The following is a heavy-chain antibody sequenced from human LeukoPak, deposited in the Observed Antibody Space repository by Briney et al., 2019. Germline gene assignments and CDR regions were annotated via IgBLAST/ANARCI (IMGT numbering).Heavy chain of an antibody. J-gene: IGHJ4*02. CDR2: VYYSGNT. V-gene: IGHV4-59*01. CDR1: GGSISSYY. CDR3: AGGHYPLEY. D-gene: IGHD1-26*01. Sequence: SETLSLTCTVSGGSISSYYWGWIRQPPGKGLEWIGYVYYSGNTNYNPSLKSRVTISVDTSRTQFPLKLSSMTAADTAAYYCAGGHYPLEYWGQGTLVTVSS.